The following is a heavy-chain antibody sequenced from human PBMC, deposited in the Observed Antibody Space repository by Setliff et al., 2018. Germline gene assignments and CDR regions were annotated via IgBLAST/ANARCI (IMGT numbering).Heavy chain of an antibody. CDR1: GYTFTSYG. CDR2: IIPIFGTA. Sequence: GASVKVSCKASGYTFTSYGISWVRQAPGQGLEWMGRIIPIFGTANYAQKFQGRVTITADKSTSTAYMELSSLRSEDTAEYYCARLVRDIVVVPAPGGDYYYYYGMDVWGQGTTVTVSS. D-gene: IGHD2-2*01. CDR3: ARLVRDIVVVPAPGGDYYYYYGMDV. J-gene: IGHJ6*02. V-gene: IGHV1-69*06.